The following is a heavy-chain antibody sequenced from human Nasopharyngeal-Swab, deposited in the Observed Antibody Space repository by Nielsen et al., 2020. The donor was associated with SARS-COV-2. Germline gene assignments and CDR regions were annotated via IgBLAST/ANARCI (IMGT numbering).Heavy chain of an antibody. J-gene: IGHJ4*02. Sequence: WVRQAPGQGLEWMGIINPSGGSTSYAQKFQGRVTMTRDTSTSTVYMELSSLRSEDTAVYYCARDPTYDSSGYYQEYFDYWGQGTLVPSPQ. CDR2: INPSGGST. CDR3: ARDPTYDSSGYYQEYFDY. V-gene: IGHV1-46*01. D-gene: IGHD3-22*01.